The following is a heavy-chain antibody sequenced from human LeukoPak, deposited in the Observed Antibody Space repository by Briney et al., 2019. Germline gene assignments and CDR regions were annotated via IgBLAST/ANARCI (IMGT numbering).Heavy chain of an antibody. CDR2: ISSSGSTI. D-gene: IGHD3-16*02. J-gene: IGHJ4*02. CDR1: GFTSSSYE. Sequence: QSGGSLRLSCAASGFTSSSYEMNWVRQAPGKGLEWVSYISSSGSTIYYADSVKGRFTISRDNAKNSLYLQMNSLRAEDTAVYYCARGGHYDYIWGRYRQKDGFDYWGQGTLVTVSS. CDR3: ARGGHYDYIWGRYRQKDGFDY. V-gene: IGHV3-48*03.